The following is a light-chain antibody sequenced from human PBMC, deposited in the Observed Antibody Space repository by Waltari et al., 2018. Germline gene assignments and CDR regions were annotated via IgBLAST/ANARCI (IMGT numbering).Light chain of an antibody. V-gene: IGKV3-11*01. J-gene: IGKJ4*01. CDR2: AAS. CDR3: QNRRDWPLLT. CDR1: QNIGDY. Sequence: VLTQSPATLSLSPGDGATLPCRASQNIGDYLAWYQQKPGQAPRLLISAASNRATGVPARFSGSGSGTDFTLTISSLEPEDFAVYYCQNRRDWPLLTFGGGTKVEIK.